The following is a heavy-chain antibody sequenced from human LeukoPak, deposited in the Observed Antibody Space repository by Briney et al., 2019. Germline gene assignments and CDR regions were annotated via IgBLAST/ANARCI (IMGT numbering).Heavy chain of an antibody. D-gene: IGHD7-27*01. Sequence: SETLSLTCTVSGGSISSYYWSWIRQPPGKGLEWIGYIYYSGSTNYNPSLKSRVTISVDTSKNHFSLKLSSVTAADTAVYYCARITRDLGDWYCDLWGRGTLVTVSS. V-gene: IGHV4-59*12. CDR1: GGSISSYY. CDR3: ARITRDLGDWYCDL. J-gene: IGHJ2*01. CDR2: IYYSGST.